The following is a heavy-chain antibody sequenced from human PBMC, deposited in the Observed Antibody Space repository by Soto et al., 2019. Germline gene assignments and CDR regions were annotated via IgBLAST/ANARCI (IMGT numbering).Heavy chain of an antibody. CDR2: IYYSGNT. CDR3: ARHYQLLSVGAFDI. CDR1: GGSISSGDCY. Sequence: QVQLQESGPGLVKPSQTLSLTCTVSGGSISSGDCYWSWIREQPGSGLEWIGYIYYSGNTYYNPSLKSRVTISVDTSKNQFSLKLTSVTAADTAVYFCARHYQLLSVGAFDIWGQGTLVTVSS. V-gene: IGHV4-31*03. D-gene: IGHD2-2*01. J-gene: IGHJ3*02.